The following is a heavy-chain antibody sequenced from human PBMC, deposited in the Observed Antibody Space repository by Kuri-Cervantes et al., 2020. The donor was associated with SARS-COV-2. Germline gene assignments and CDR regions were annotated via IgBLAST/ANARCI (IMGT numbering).Heavy chain of an antibody. Sequence: GESLKISCAASGFTFRSCAMHWVRQAPGKGLEWVAVISFDGNNKFYADSVKGRFTISRDNSKNTLYLQMNSLRAEDTAVYYCAKDRNPSWIQAWFDYWGQGTLVTVSS. CDR3: AKDRNPSWIQAWFDY. J-gene: IGHJ4*02. CDR1: GFTFRSCA. V-gene: IGHV3-30*04. CDR2: ISFDGNNK. D-gene: IGHD5-18*01.